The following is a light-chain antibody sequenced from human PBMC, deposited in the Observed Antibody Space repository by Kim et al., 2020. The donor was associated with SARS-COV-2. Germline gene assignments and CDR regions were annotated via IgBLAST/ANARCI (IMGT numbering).Light chain of an antibody. CDR3: AKRSNWPLT. V-gene: IGKV3-11*01. CDR1: QSVRTY. Sequence: EIVLTKSPATLSLSLEERATLSCRASQSVRTYLAWYQQKPGQAPRLLIYDASNRATGIPDRFSGSGSGTDFTLTISSLDRVDFAVYYCAKRSNWPLTFGGRTKREIK. J-gene: IGKJ4*01. CDR2: DAS.